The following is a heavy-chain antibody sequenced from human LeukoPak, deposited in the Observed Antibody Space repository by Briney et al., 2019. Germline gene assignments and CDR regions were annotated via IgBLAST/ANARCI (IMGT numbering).Heavy chain of an antibody. J-gene: IGHJ4*02. CDR1: GFTFNNFA. V-gene: IGHV3-23*01. Sequence: GGSLRLSCAAAGFTFNNFAMSWVRQAPGKGLEWVSAISGSGGSTYYADSVKGRFTISRDNSKNTLYLQMNSLRAEDTAVYYCAKNVKSSGWYSDYWGQGTLVTVS. CDR2: ISGSGGST. CDR3: AKNVKSSGWYSDY. D-gene: IGHD6-19*01.